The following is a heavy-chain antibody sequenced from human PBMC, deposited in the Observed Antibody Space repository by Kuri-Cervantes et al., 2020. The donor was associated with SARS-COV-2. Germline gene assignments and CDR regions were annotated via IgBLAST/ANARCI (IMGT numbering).Heavy chain of an antibody. V-gene: IGHV3-30*18. CDR1: GFNFSRTD. D-gene: IGHD2-21*01. Sequence: GESLKISCAASGFNFSRTDMHWVRQAPGKGLEWVAVISHDGKNKKCIASGKGRFTISRDNSQNTLYLYMKSLRSEDTAMYYCAKDRVGVQDFWGQGTLVTVSS. CDR2: ISHDGKNK. J-gene: IGHJ4*02. CDR3: AKDRVGVQDF.